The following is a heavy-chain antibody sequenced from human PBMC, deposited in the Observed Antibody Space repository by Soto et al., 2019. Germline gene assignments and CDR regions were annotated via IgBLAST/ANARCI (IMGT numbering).Heavy chain of an antibody. J-gene: IGHJ4*02. CDR1: GYTFTTYD. V-gene: IGHV1-18*01. CDR2: ISTYNGNT. Sequence: ASVKVSCKASGYTFTTYDLSWVRQAPGQGLEWMGWISTYNGNTNYAQKFQGRVIMTTDTSTSTAYMELRGLRSDDTAIYYCARGGLVYYLDYWGQGTPVTVSS. D-gene: IGHD6-19*01. CDR3: ARGGLVYYLDY.